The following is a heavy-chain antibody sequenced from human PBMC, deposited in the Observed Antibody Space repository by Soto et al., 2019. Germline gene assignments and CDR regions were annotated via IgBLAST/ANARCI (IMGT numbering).Heavy chain of an antibody. CDR2: TYYRSKWYN. V-gene: IGHV6-1*01. CDR3: ARGSFLGYDFFRLGYFDY. D-gene: IGHD3-3*01. Sequence: SQTLSLTCAISGDSVSSNSAAWNWIRQSPSRGLEWLGRTYYRSKWYNDYAVSVKSRITINPDTSKNQFSLQLNSVTPEDTAVYYCARGSFLGYDFFRLGYFDYWGQGTLVTVSS. CDR1: GDSVSSNSAA. J-gene: IGHJ4*02.